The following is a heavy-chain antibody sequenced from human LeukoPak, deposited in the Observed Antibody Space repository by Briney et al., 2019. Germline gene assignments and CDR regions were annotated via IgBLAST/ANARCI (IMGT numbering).Heavy chain of an antibody. Sequence: SGGSLRLSCAASGFTFSSYAMTWVRQAPGKGLEWVSTISTTVGNTYYADSVTGRFTISRDNSKNTLYLQMNSLSAEDTAVYYCAKDARSYRYNLFDYWGQGTLVTVSS. CDR1: GFTFSSYA. CDR3: AKDARSYRYNLFDY. V-gene: IGHV3-23*01. CDR2: ISTTVGNT. D-gene: IGHD3-16*02. J-gene: IGHJ4*02.